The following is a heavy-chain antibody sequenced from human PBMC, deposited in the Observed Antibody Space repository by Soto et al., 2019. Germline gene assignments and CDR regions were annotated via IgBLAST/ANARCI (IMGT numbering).Heavy chain of an antibody. J-gene: IGHJ4*02. D-gene: IGHD6-25*01. Sequence: EVQLVESGGGLVQPGGSLRLSCETSGFTFSNYWMTWVRQAPEKGLEWVANIKKDGSQKNFVDSVKGRFTISRDNAKNSLYLQMDSLRVKYTAIYYCVKEIASAQWGQGTLVTVSS. CDR2: IKKDGSQK. CDR3: VKEIASAQ. CDR1: GFTFSNYW. V-gene: IGHV3-7*01.